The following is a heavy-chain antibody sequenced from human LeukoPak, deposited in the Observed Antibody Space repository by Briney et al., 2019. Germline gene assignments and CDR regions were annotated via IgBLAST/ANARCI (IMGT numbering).Heavy chain of an antibody. V-gene: IGHV3-21*01. CDR2: ISSSSSYI. J-gene: IGHJ4*02. CDR3: ARDRGYSYGYVY. CDR1: GFTFSSYG. D-gene: IGHD5-18*01. Sequence: PGGSLRLSCAASGFTFSSYGMSWVRQAPGKGLEWVSSISSSSSYIYYADSVKGRFTISRDNAKNSLYLQMNSLRAEDTAVYHCARDRGYSYGYVYWGQGTLVTVSS.